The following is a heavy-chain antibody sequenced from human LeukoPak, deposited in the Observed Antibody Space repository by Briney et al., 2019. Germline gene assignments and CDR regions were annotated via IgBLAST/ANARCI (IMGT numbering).Heavy chain of an antibody. CDR3: ARDSERDNDYVWGSYRYPADY. CDR1: GGSISSYY. D-gene: IGHD3-16*02. CDR2: IYYSGST. Sequence: SETLSLTCTVSGGSISSYYWSWIRQPPGKGLEWIGYIYYSGSTNYNPSLKSRVTISVDTSKNQFSLKLSSVTAADTAVYYCARDSERDNDYVWGSYRYPADYWGQGTLVTVSS. V-gene: IGHV4-59*01. J-gene: IGHJ4*02.